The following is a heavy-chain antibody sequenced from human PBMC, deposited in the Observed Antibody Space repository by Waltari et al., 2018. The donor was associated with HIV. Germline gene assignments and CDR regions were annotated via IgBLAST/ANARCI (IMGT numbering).Heavy chain of an antibody. Sequence: QLQLQESGPGLVKPSETLSLTCTVSGGSISSSTYYWGWIRQPPGKGLEWIGIINSSGSTSYNPSLKSRVTISVDTSKNQFSLKLSSVTAADTAVYYCARVRGITGTIGFDYWGQGTLVTVSS. D-gene: IGHD1-7*01. V-gene: IGHV4-39*07. CDR1: GGSISSSTYY. CDR2: INSSGST. J-gene: IGHJ4*02. CDR3: ARVRGITGTIGFDY.